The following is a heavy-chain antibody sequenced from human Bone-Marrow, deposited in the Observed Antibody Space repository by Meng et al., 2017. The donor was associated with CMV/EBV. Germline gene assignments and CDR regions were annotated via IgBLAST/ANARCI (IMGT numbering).Heavy chain of an antibody. CDR2: INPNSGGT. CDR3: ARDRIAAAAEYYYYGMDV. CDR1: GYTFTGYY. D-gene: IGHD6-13*01. Sequence: ASVKVSCKASGYTFTGYYMHWVRQAPGQGLEWMGWINPNSGGTNYAQKFQGRVTMTRDTSISTAYMELSRLRSDDTAVYYCARDRIAAAAEYYYYGMDVWAQGTTVTFSS. V-gene: IGHV1-2*02. J-gene: IGHJ6*02.